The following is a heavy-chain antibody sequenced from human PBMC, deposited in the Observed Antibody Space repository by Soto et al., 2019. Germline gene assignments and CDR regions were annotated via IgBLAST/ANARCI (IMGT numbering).Heavy chain of an antibody. CDR1: GGSISSSSYY. CDR2: IYYSGST. Sequence: PSETLSLTCTVSGGSISSSSYYWGWIRQPPGKGLEWIGSIYYSGSTYYNPSLNSRVTISVDTSKNQFSLKLSSVTAADTAVYYCARRARAMVAWFDPWGQGTLVTVSS. J-gene: IGHJ5*02. CDR3: ARRARAMVAWFDP. V-gene: IGHV4-39*01. D-gene: IGHD5-18*01.